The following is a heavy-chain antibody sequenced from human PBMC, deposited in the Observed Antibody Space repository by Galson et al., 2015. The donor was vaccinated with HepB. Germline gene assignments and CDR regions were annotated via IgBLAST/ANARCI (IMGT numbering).Heavy chain of an antibody. CDR1: GFTFSGSA. Sequence: SLRLSCAASGFTFSGSAMHWVRQASGKGLEWVGRIRSKANSYATAYAASVKGRFTISRDDSKNTAYLQMNSLKTEDTAVYYCTAPPGLGYCSSTSCYGGGYYYYGMDVWGQGTTVTVSS. D-gene: IGHD2-2*01. CDR2: IRSKANSYAT. J-gene: IGHJ6*02. CDR3: TAPPGLGYCSSTSCYGGGYYYYGMDV. V-gene: IGHV3-73*01.